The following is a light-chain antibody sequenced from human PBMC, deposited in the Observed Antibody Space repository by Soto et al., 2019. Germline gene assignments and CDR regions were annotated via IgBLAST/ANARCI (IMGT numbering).Light chain of an antibody. CDR3: QQYNNWPQT. Sequence: EIVLTQSPGTLSLSPGERATLSCRASQSVRSSYLAWYQQKPGQAPRLLIYDASTRATGIPARFSGSGSGTDFTLTISGLQSEDFAVYYCQQYNNWPQTFGQGTKVDIK. V-gene: IGKV3-15*01. CDR1: QSVRSSY. CDR2: DAS. J-gene: IGKJ1*01.